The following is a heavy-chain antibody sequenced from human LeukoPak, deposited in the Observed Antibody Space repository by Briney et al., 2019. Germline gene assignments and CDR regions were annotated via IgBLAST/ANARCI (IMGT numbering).Heavy chain of an antibody. CDR1: GFTVSSNY. V-gene: IGHV3-53*04. Sequence: GGSLRLSCAASGFTVSSNYMTWVRQAPGKGLEWVSLIYTDGSTYYADSVKGRFTIPRHNSKNTLYIQMNSLGADDTAVYYCATGYSGYRRSYYYGMDVWGQGTTVTVSS. J-gene: IGHJ6*02. D-gene: IGHD5-12*01. CDR2: IYTDGST. CDR3: ATGYSGYRRSYYYGMDV.